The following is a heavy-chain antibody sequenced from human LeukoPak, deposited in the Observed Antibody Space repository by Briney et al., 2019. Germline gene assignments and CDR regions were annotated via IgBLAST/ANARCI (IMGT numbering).Heavy chain of an antibody. Sequence: ASVKVSCKASGYTFTSYYMHWVRQAPGQGLEWMGIINPSGGSTSYAQKFQGRVTMTRDTSTSTVYMELSSLRSEDTAVYYCARDGDYDILTGSLYYYGMDVWGQGTTVTVSS. CDR2: INPSGGST. CDR3: ARDGDYDILTGSLYYYGMDV. J-gene: IGHJ6*02. V-gene: IGHV1-46*01. CDR1: GYTFTSYY. D-gene: IGHD3-9*01.